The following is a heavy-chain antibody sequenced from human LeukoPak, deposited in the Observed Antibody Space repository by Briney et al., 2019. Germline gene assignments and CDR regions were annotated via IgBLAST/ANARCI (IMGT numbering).Heavy chain of an antibody. V-gene: IGHV4-34*01. D-gene: IGHD3-10*01. J-gene: IGHJ4*02. Sequence: SETLSLTCAVYSGSFSDYYWSWIRQPPGKGLEWIGEINHSGSTNYNPSLKSRVTISVDTSKNQFSLKLSSVTAADTAVYYCARGGGSFGYYYGSGSAKKRYYFDYWGQGTLVTVSS. CDR3: ARGGGSFGYYYGSGSAKKRYYFDY. CDR1: SGSFSDYY. CDR2: INHSGST.